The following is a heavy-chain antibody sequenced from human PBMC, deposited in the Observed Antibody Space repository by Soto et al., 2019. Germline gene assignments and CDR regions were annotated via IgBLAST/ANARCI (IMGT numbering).Heavy chain of an antibody. CDR1: GGTFSSYA. Sequence: SVKVSCKASGGTFSSYAISWVRQAPGQGLEWMGGIIPIFGTANYAQKFQGRVTITADGSTSTAYMELSSLRSEDTAVYYCARVSYDYVWGSYRWFDYWGQGTLVTVSS. J-gene: IGHJ4*02. CDR2: IIPIFGTA. CDR3: ARVSYDYVWGSYRWFDY. V-gene: IGHV1-69*13. D-gene: IGHD3-16*02.